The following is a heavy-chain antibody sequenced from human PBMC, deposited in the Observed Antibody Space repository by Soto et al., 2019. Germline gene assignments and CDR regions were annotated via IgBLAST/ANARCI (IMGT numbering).Heavy chain of an antibody. J-gene: IGHJ4*02. CDR1: GGSISSYY. CDR3: AREAYCTNGVCYLDY. Sequence: SETLSLTCTVSGGSISSYYWSWIRQPPGKGLEWIGYIYYSGSTNYNPSLQSRLTISVDTSKNQFSLRLSSVTAADTAVYYCAREAYCTNGVCYLDYWGQGTLVTVSS. CDR2: IYYSGST. D-gene: IGHD2-8*01. V-gene: IGHV4-59*01.